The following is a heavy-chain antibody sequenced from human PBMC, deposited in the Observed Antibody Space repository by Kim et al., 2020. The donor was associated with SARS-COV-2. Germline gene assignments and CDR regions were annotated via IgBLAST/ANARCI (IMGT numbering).Heavy chain of an antibody. V-gene: IGHV4-39*01. J-gene: IGHJ6*02. D-gene: IGHD2-2*01. CDR2: IYYSGST. CDR1: GGSISSSSYY. Sequence: SETLSLTCTVSGGSISSSSYYWGWIRQPPGKGLEWIGSIYYSGSTYYNPSLKSRVTISVDTSKNQFSLKLSSVTAADTAVYYCARLVVVPAASEEYYYYYGMDVWGQGTTVTVSS. CDR3: ARLVVVPAASEEYYYYYGMDV.